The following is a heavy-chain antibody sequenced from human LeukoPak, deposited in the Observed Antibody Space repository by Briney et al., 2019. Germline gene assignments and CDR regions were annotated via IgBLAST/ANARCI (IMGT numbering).Heavy chain of an antibody. Sequence: GGSLRLSCAASGFTFSSYWMSWVRQAPGRGLEWVANIKQDGSEKYYVDSVKGRFTISRDNAKNSLYLQMNSLRAEDTAVYYCARDPAATGYSSGWYWVYWGQGTLVTVSS. CDR3: ARDPAATGYSSGWYWVY. J-gene: IGHJ4*02. V-gene: IGHV3-7*01. D-gene: IGHD6-19*01. CDR1: GFTFSSYW. CDR2: IKQDGSEK.